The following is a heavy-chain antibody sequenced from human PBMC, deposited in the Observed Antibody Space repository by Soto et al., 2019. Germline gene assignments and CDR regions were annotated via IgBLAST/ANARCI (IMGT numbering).Heavy chain of an antibody. CDR1: GFTFSSYV. D-gene: IGHD5-12*01. Sequence: EVRLLESGGGLIQPGGSLRLSCAASGFTFSSYVMSWVRQAPGTGLEWVSGISGSGTNTYYADSVKGRFTISRDNSKNTLYLQMTSLRAEDTAEYYCAKVNSPYSGYNSFDYWGEGTLVTVSS. CDR2: ISGSGTNT. CDR3: AKVNSPYSGYNSFDY. J-gene: IGHJ4*02. V-gene: IGHV3-23*01.